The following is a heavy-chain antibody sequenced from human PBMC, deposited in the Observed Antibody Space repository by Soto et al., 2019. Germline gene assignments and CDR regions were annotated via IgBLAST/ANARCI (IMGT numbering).Heavy chain of an antibody. CDR2: INPNSGGT. CDR1: GFPFSDCY. D-gene: IGHD3-10*01. V-gene: IGHV1-2*04. CDR3: ARVRAYYGSGSYYPYGMDV. J-gene: IGHJ6*02. Sequence: ASVKVSCKASGFPFSDCYIHWVRQAPGQGLEWMGWINPNSGGTNYAQKFQGWVTMTRDTSISTAYMELSRLRSDDTAVYYCARVRAYYGSGSYYPYGMDVWGQGTTVTVSS.